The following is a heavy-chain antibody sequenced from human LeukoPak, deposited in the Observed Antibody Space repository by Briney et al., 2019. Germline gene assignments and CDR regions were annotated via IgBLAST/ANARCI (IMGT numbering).Heavy chain of an antibody. J-gene: IGHJ6*02. V-gene: IGHV1-69*13. CDR3: ATGAAIRSYYYGMDV. Sequence: ASVKVSCKASGGTFSSYAISWVRQAPGQGLEWMGGIIPIFGTANYAQKFQGRVTITADEPTSTAYMELSSLRSEDTAVYYCATGAAIRSYYYGMDVWGQGTTVTVSS. D-gene: IGHD2-21*01. CDR1: GGTFSSYA. CDR2: IIPIFGTA.